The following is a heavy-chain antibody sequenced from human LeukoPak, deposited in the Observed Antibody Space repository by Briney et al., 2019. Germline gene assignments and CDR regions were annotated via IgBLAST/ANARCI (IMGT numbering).Heavy chain of an antibody. J-gene: IGHJ4*02. CDR2: NDDGSDT. CDR1: GFTFKLYW. CDR3: AREFYGAAARYFDY. Sequence: GGSLRLSCAASGFTFKLYWMHWVRQVPGKGPVWVARNDDGSDTVYADSVKGRFTISRDNAKNSLYLQMNSLRAEDTAVYYCAREFYGAAARYFDYWGQGTPVTVSS. D-gene: IGHD6-13*01. V-gene: IGHV3-74*01.